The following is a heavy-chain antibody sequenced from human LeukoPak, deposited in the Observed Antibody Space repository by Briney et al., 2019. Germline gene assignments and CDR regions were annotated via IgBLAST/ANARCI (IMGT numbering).Heavy chain of an antibody. Sequence: ASVKVSCKASGYTFTSYGISWVRQAPGQGLERMGWISAYNGNTNYAQKLQGRVTMTTDTSTSTAYMELRSLRSDDTAVYYCARRAYYDSSGHFDYWGQGTLVTVSS. CDR3: ARRAYYDSSGHFDY. D-gene: IGHD3-22*01. CDR2: ISAYNGNT. V-gene: IGHV1-18*01. CDR1: GYTFTSYG. J-gene: IGHJ4*02.